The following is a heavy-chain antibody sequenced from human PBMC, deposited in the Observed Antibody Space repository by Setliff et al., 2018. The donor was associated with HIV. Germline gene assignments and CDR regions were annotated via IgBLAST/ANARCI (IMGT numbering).Heavy chain of an antibody. Sequence: GGSLRLSCAASGFSFRSYAVSWVRQAPGKGLEWVSGIGGDGGITYYADSVKGRFTISRDNSKNTLYLQMNSLKTEDTAVYYCITDHDYGDYFDSWGQGTLVTVSS. CDR1: GFSFRSYA. D-gene: IGHD4-17*01. V-gene: IGHV3-23*01. J-gene: IGHJ4*02. CDR2: IGGDGGIT. CDR3: ITDHDYGDYFDS.